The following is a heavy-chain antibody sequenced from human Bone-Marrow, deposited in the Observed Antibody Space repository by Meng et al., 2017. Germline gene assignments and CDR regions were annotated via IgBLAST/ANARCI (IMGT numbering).Heavy chain of an antibody. V-gene: IGHV4-39*07. J-gene: IGHJ2*01. CDR2: IYYSGST. Sequence: SETLSLTCTVSGGSISSSSYYWGWIRQPPGKGLEWIGSIYYSGSTYYNPSLKSRVTISVDTSKNQFSLKLSSVTAADTAVYYCARASGWYVLGYFDLWGRGTLVTVSS. CDR3: ARASGWYVLGYFDL. CDR1: GGSISSSSYY. D-gene: IGHD6-19*01.